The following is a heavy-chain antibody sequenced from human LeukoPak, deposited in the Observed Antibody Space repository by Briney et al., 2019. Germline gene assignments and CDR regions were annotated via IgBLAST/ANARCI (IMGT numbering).Heavy chain of an antibody. J-gene: IGHJ4*02. Sequence: GGSLRLSCAAPGFTFNNYLMSWVRQAPGKGLEWVSVLFTGGGRTLYAHSVKGRFTISGDTSRTTLYLQTNGLRAEDTAVYYCAKECDYSPGQKFDLWGQGTLVTVHS. CDR1: GFTFNNYL. CDR3: AKECDYSPGQKFDL. D-gene: IGHD3-10*01. CDR2: LFTGGGRT. V-gene: IGHV3-23*01.